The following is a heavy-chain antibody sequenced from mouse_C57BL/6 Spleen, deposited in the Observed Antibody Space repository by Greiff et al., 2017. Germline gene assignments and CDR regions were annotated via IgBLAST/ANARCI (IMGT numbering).Heavy chain of an antibody. V-gene: IGHV6-3*01. Sequence: EVQLVESGGGLVQPGGSMKLSCVASGFTFSNYWMNWVRQSPEKGLEWVAQIRLKSDNYATHYAESVKGRITNSRDDSKSSVYLKMNNLRAEDTGIYYCTDDGYYAFAYWGQGTLVTVSA. CDR3: TDDGYYAFAY. CDR1: GFTFSNYW. D-gene: IGHD2-3*01. J-gene: IGHJ3*01. CDR2: IRLKSDNYAT.